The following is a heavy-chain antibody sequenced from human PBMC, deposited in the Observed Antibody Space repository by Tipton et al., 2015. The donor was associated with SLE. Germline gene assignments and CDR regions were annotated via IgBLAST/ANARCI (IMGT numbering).Heavy chain of an antibody. CDR1: GVSISSSSYY. J-gene: IGHJ5*01. D-gene: IGHD3-16*01. CDR3: ARAGGGDSGWYGC. Sequence: TLSLTCTVSGVSISSSSYYWSWIRQPPGKGLEWIGYIYYSGSTNYNPSLNSRVTISVDTSKNQYSLKMSSVTAADRAVYYCARAGGGDSGWYGCWGQGTLVTVSS. V-gene: IGHV4-61*05. CDR2: IYYSGST.